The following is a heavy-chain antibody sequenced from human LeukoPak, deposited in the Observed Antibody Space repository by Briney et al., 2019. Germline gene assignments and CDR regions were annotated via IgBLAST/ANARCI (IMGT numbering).Heavy chain of an antibody. V-gene: IGHV4-4*07. J-gene: IGHJ3*02. CDR2: IYTSGST. D-gene: IGHD2-21*02. Sequence: SETLSLTCTVSGGSISSYYWSWIRQPAGKGLEWIGRIYTSGSTNYNPSLKSRVTISLDTSGDQFSLKLSSVTAADTAVYYCASGYCGGACQLGGVDMWGQGTMVTVSS. CDR1: GGSISSYY. CDR3: ASGYCGGACQLGGVDM.